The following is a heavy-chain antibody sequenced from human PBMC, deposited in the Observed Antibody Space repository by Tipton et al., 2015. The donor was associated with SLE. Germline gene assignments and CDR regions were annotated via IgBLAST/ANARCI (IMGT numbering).Heavy chain of an antibody. V-gene: IGHV4-39*07. CDR3: ARRGRSAWFPGV. J-gene: IGHJ4*02. CDR1: GVSISTGSYF. CDR2: ISSSGSH. D-gene: IGHD3-10*01. Sequence: TLSLTCSVSGVSISTGSYFWAWIRQPPGKGLEWSASISSSGSHDHNPSLRSRVSISLDTSKNQFSLRLTSATAADTAVYYCARRGRSAWFPGVWGQGTLVTVSS.